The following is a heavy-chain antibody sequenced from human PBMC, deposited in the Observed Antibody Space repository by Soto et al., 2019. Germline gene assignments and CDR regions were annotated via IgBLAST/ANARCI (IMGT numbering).Heavy chain of an antibody. CDR2: IGTVGDT. CDR3: ARGREYCSGGSCHYFYYMDV. V-gene: IGHV3-13*01. J-gene: IGHJ6*03. Sequence: GSLRLSCAASGFSFSSYDMHWVRQATGKGMEWVSAIGTVGDTHYPGSVKGRFTISRENAKNSLYLQMNSLRAGDTAVYYFARGREYCSGGSCHYFYYMDVWGKGTTVTVSS. D-gene: IGHD2-15*01. CDR1: GFSFSSYD.